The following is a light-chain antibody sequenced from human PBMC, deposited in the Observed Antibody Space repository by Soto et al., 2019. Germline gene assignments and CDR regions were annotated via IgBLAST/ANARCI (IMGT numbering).Light chain of an antibody. V-gene: IGKV2-24*01. Sequence: VLTQSPLSSPVTLGQPASISCRSSQSLVYSDGNTYLSWLQQRPGPPPRLLIYQVSNRFSGVPDRFSGSGAGTDFTLKISRVEAEDVGVYSCIQFSHFPRTFGQGTKVEIK. CDR1: QSLVYSDGNTY. CDR2: QVS. J-gene: IGKJ1*01. CDR3: IQFSHFPRT.